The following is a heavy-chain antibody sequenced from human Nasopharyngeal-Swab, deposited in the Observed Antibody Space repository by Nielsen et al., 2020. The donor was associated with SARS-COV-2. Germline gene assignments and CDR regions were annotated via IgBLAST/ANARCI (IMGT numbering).Heavy chain of an antibody. V-gene: IGHV3-73*01. CDR2: IGDKAHNYAT. J-gene: IGHJ4*02. CDR1: GFIFSESA. CDR3: TTDFYFDY. Sequence: EGSLRLSCAASGFIFSESAMHWVRQASGKGLEWVGRIGDKAHNYATTYGASMKGRFTISRDDSTNTAFLQMDSLKTEDTALYYCTTDFYFDYWGQGALVTVSS.